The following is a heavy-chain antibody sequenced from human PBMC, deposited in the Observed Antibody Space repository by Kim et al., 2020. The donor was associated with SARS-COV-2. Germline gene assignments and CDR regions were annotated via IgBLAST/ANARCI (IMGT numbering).Heavy chain of an antibody. CDR3: ARHLPRKGRIVLMVYPGWWFDP. CDR2: IYYSGST. D-gene: IGHD2-8*01. CDR1: GGSISSSSYY. Sequence: SETLSLTCTVSGGSISSSSYYWGWIRQPPGKGLEWIGSIYYSGSTYYNPSLKSRVTISVDTSKNQFSLKLSSVTAADTAVYYCARHLPRKGRIVLMVYPGWWFDPWGQGTLGTVSS. V-gene: IGHV4-39*01. J-gene: IGHJ5*02.